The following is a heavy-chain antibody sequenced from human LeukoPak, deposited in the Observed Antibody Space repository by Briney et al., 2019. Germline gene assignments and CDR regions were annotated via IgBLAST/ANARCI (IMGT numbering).Heavy chain of an antibody. CDR3: ARGNGWYYY. CDR2: IYYSGST. J-gene: IGHJ4*02. Sequence: SETPSLTCTVSGGSISNYYWSWIRQPPGKGLEWIGYIYYSGSTNYNPSLKSRVTISVDTSKNQFSLILSSVTAADTAVYYCARGNGWYYYWGQGTLVTVSS. V-gene: IGHV4-59*01. D-gene: IGHD6-19*01. CDR1: GGSISNYY.